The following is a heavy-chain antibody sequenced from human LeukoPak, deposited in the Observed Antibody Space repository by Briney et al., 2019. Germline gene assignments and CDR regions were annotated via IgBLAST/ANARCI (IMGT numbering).Heavy chain of an antibody. CDR1: GDSISSSDFY. V-gene: IGHV4-39*01. CDR3: ARRRKDLNWFDP. Sequence: SETLSLACTVSGDSISSSDFYWGWIRRPPGKGLEWIALINYSGRTFYNPSLESRVTISVDMSKNQFSLRLNSVTAADTAVYYCARRRKDLNWFDPWGQGTLVTVSS. CDR2: INYSGRT. J-gene: IGHJ5*02.